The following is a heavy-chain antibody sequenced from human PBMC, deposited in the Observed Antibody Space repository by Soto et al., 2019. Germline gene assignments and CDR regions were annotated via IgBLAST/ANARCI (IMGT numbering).Heavy chain of an antibody. D-gene: IGHD5-18*01. V-gene: IGHV1-69*06. CDR3: AVGGYSYGLTSYFDY. J-gene: IGHJ4*02. Sequence: SVKVSCKASGGTFSSYAISWVRQAPGQGLEWMGGIIPIFGTANYAQKFQGRVTITADKSTSTAYMELSSLRSEDTAVYYCAVGGYSYGLTSYFDYSGQRNMVTVSS. CDR2: IIPIFGTA. CDR1: GGTFSSYA.